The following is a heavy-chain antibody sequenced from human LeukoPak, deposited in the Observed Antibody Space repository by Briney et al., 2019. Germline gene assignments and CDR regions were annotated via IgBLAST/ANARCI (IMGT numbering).Heavy chain of an antibody. CDR1: GGSISTYY. J-gene: IGHJ3*02. CDR3: ARFSSGGSWGYAFDI. CDR2: IYHSGST. D-gene: IGHD2-15*01. Sequence: SETLSLTCTVSGGSISTYYWNWIRQPPGKGLEWIGYIYHSGSTNYNPSLQSRVTISVDTSKNQFSLKLSSVTAADTAVYYCARFSSGGSWGYAFDIWGQGTMVTVSS. V-gene: IGHV4-59*01.